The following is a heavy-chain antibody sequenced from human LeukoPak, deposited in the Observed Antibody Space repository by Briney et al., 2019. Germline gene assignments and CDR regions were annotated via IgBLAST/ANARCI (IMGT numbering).Heavy chain of an antibody. Sequence: AGSLTLSCAASGFTFSSYAMSWIRQAPGKGLEWVSAISGSGGSTYYADSVKGRFTISRDNSKKTLYLQMNSPRAEDTAVYYCAKCGQGGWRDAFDIWGQGTMVTVSS. CDR2: ISGSGGST. CDR1: GFTFSSYA. D-gene: IGHD6-19*01. V-gene: IGHV3-23*01. CDR3: AKCGQGGWRDAFDI. J-gene: IGHJ3*02.